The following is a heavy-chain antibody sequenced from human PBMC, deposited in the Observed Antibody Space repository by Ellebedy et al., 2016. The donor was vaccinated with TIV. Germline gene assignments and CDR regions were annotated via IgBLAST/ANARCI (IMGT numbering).Heavy chain of an antibody. CDR2: IYHSGST. CDR1: GGSISSGGYS. D-gene: IGHD4-17*01. V-gene: IGHV4-30-2*01. Sequence: SETLSLXXAVSGGSISSGGYSWSWIRQPPGKGLEWIGYIYHSGSTYYNPSLKSRVTISVDRSKNQFSLKLSSVTAADTAVYYCARGEVTTRFDYWGQGTLVTVSS. J-gene: IGHJ4*02. CDR3: ARGEVTTRFDY.